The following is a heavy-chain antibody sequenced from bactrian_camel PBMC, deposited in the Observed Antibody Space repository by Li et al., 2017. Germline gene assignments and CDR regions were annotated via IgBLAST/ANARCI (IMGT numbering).Heavy chain of an antibody. D-gene: IGHD2*01. Sequence: QVQLVESGGGSVQAGGSVRLSCVTSGFTEDGFYVAWIRQPPGKEREGVARIATGSGNTYYADSVKGRFTISQDNAKNTVYLQMNSLKPEDTAMYYCAALARPWCLATVTDGSVYNYWGQGTQVTVS. CDR2: IATGSGNT. CDR3: AALARPWCLATVTDGSVYNY. CDR1: GFTEDGFY. V-gene: IGHV3S63*01. J-gene: IGHJ4*01.